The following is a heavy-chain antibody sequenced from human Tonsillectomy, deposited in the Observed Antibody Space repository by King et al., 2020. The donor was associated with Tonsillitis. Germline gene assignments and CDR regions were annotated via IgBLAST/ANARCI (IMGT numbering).Heavy chain of an antibody. V-gene: IGHV3-21*01. CDR3: ARGTVGFDP. CDR2: ISSSTSYM. Sequence: QLVQSGGGLVKSGGSLRLSGAASGFTLGSHTMNWVRQAPGKGLEWVSSISSSTSYMYYADSVKGRFTISRDNAKNSLYLQMNSLRAEDTAVYYCARGTVGFDPWGQGTLVTVSS. CDR1: GFTLGSHT. D-gene: IGHD3/OR15-3a*01. J-gene: IGHJ5*02.